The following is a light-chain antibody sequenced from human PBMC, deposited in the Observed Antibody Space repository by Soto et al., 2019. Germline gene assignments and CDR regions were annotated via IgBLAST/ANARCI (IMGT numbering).Light chain of an antibody. V-gene: IGKV4-1*01. CDR3: QQYYNTPYT. CDR1: QTVLYNSNNTNY. CDR2: WAS. J-gene: IGKJ2*01. Sequence: DIVMTQSPDSLAVSLGERATINCKSSQTVLYNSNNTNYLAWYQQKPGQPPKLLIYWASTRESGVPDRFSGSGSGTDFTLTISSLQAEDVAVYYCQQYYNTPYTFGQGTKLEIK.